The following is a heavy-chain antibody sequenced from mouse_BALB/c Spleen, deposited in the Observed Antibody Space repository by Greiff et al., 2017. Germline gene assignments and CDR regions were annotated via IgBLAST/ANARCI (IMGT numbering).Heavy chain of an antibody. D-gene: IGHD1-1*02. J-gene: IGHJ3*01. CDR3: ARDQDDGGSWFAY. V-gene: IGHV5-9-4*01. CDR2: ISSGGSYT. CDR1: GFTFSSYA. Sequence: EVQVVESGGGLVKPGGSLKLSCAASGFTFSSYAMSWVRQSPEKRLEWVAEISSGGSYTYYPDTVTGRFTISRDNAKNTLYLEMSSLRSEDTAMYYCARDQDDGGSWFAYWGQGTLVTVSA.